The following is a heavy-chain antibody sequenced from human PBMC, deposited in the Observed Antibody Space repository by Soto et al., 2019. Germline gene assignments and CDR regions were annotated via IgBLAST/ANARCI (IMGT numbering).Heavy chain of an antibody. CDR2: INHSGST. CDR3: ARRHPYSGSYWFDY. D-gene: IGHD1-26*01. CDR1: GGSFSGYY. Sequence: SETLSLTCAVYGGSFSGYYWSWIRQPPGKGLEWVGEINHSGSTNYNPSLKSRVTISVDTSKNQFSLKLSSVTAADTAVYYCARRHPYSGSYWFDYWGQGTLVTVSS. J-gene: IGHJ4*02. V-gene: IGHV4-34*01.